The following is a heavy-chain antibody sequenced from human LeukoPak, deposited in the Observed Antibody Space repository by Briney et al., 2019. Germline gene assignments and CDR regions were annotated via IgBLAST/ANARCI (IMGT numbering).Heavy chain of an antibody. J-gene: IGHJ6*04. Sequence: ASGKVSCKASGYPFTTYDINWVRQATGQGLEWMGWLNPNSGNTGYAQKFQGRVTITRNTSISTAYMELSSLTSEDTAVYYCTRGGYCSSTSCFGMDVWGKGTTVTVSS. CDR2: LNPNSGNT. V-gene: IGHV1-8*03. CDR3: TRGGYCSSTSCFGMDV. D-gene: IGHD2-2*01. CDR1: GYPFTTYD.